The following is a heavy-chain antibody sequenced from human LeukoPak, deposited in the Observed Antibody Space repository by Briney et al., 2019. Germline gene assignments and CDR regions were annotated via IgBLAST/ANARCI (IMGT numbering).Heavy chain of an antibody. CDR3: ARDRSSGWYRYYFDY. CDR1: GGSFSGYY. CDR2: INHSGST. V-gene: IGHV4-34*01. Sequence: SETLSLTCAVYGGSFSGYYWSWIRQPPGKGLEWIGEINHSGSTNYNPSLKSRVTISVDTSKNQFSLKLSSVTAADTAVYYCARDRSSGWYRYYFDYWGQGTLVTVSS. J-gene: IGHJ4*02. D-gene: IGHD6-19*01.